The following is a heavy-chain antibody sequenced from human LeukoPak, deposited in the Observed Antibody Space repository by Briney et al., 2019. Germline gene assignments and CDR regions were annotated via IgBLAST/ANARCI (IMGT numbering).Heavy chain of an antibody. D-gene: IGHD5-18*01. CDR1: GFTFSSYA. CDR3: ARDSDTDMARKLDY. Sequence: GGSLRLSCAASGFTFSSYAMSWVRQAPGKGLEWVSSVGSSSSYIYYAESVKGRFTSFRDNAKSSVYLQMNSLRAEDTAVYYCARDSDTDMARKLDYRGQGTLVIVSS. J-gene: IGHJ4*02. V-gene: IGHV3-21*06. CDR2: VGSSSSYI.